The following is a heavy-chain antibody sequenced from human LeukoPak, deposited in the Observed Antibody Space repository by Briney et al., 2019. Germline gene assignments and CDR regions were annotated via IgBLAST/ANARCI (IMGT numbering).Heavy chain of an antibody. CDR3: ARSRDSRMVLGF. Sequence: GASVKVSCKASGYTFTGYYMHWVRQAPGQGLEWMGWINPNSGGTNYAQKFQSRVTMTRDTSISTAYMELSRLRSDDTAVYYCARSRDSRMVLGFWGQGTMVTVSS. J-gene: IGHJ3*01. V-gene: IGHV1-2*02. D-gene: IGHD4/OR15-4a*01. CDR1: GYTFTGYY. CDR2: INPNSGGT.